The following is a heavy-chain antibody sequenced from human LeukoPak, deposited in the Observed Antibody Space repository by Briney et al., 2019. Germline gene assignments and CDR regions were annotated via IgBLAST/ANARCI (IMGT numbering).Heavy chain of an antibody. V-gene: IGHV3-43*01. CDR2: AGWAGGTT. J-gene: IGHJ4*02. D-gene: IGHD3-10*02. CDR3: AKELDTMFFDY. CDR1: GFNFDRYS. Sequence: GGSLRLSCATSGFNFDRYSIHWVRQAPGKGLEWVSLAGWAGGTTFYSDSVRGRFTISRDSGRKSVYLQMNSLTTDDTAFYFCAKELDTMFFDYWGQGALVTVSS.